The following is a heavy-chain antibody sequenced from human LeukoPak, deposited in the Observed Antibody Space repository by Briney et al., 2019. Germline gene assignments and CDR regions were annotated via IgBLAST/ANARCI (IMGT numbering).Heavy chain of an antibody. J-gene: IGHJ5*02. D-gene: IGHD3-22*01. CDR1: GGSISSSSYY. CDR3: ARDHYDSSGYYSGDNWFDP. Sequence: SETLSLTCTVSGGSISSSSYYWGWIRQPPGKGLEWIGSIYYSGSTYYNPSLKSRVTMSVDTSKNQFSLKLSSVTAADTAVYYCARDHYDSSGYYSGDNWFDPWGQGTLVTVSS. V-gene: IGHV4-39*07. CDR2: IYYSGST.